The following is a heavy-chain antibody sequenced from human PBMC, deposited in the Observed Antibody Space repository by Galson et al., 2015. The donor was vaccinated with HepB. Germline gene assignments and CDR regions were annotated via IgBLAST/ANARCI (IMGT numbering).Heavy chain of an antibody. CDR2: ISSSSSYI. V-gene: IGHV3-21*06. D-gene: IGHD1-26*01. CDR1: GFTLISYT. Sequence: SLRLSCAASGFTLISYTMNWVRQAPGKGLEWVSSISSSSSYIYYADSVKGRFTISRDNAKNSLYLQMNSLRAEGTAVYCCAREWEVVGATSFDYWGQGTLVTVSS. J-gene: IGHJ4*02. CDR3: AREWEVVGATSFDY.